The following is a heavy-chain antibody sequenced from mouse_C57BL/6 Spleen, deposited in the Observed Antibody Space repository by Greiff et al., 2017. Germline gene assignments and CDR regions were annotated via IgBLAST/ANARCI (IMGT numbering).Heavy chain of an antibody. J-gene: IGHJ2*01. D-gene: IGHD2-4*01. CDR2: INPNNGGT. CDR1: GYTFTDYN. CDR3: ARRDYDGGYYFDY. V-gene: IGHV1-18*01. Sequence: LVEPGASVKIPCKASGYTFTDYNMDWVKQSHGKSLEWIGDINPNNGGTIYNQKFKGKATLTVDKSSSTAYMELRSLTSEDTAVYYCARRDYDGGYYFDYWGQGTTLTVSS.